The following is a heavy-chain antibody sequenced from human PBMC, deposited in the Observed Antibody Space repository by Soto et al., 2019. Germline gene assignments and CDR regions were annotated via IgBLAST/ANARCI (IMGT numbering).Heavy chain of an antibody. CDR2: IYYSGST. Sequence: TSETLSLTCTVSGGSISSSSYYWGWIRQPPGKGLEWIGSIYYSGSTYYNPSLKSRVTISVDTSKNQFSLKLSSVTAADTAVYYCARLPWVGRLPYYMDVWGKGTTVTVSS. CDR1: GGSISSSSYY. V-gene: IGHV4-39*01. CDR3: ARLPWVGRLPYYMDV. D-gene: IGHD1-26*01. J-gene: IGHJ6*03.